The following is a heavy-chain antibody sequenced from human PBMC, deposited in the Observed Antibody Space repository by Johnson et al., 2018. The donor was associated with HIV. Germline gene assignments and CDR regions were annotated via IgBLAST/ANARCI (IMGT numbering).Heavy chain of an antibody. CDR1: GFTFSQFA. J-gene: IGHJ3*02. Sequence: VQLVESGGGVVQPGRSLRLSCAASGFTFSQFAMHWVRQAPGKGLAWVANIQQDGSETSSVDSVKGRFTISRDNSKNTIYLHMNSLRVEDTAVYYCAKGQVARGAFDIWGQGTMVTVSS. V-gene: IGHV3-7*01. CDR2: IQQDGSET. CDR3: AKGQVARGAFDI.